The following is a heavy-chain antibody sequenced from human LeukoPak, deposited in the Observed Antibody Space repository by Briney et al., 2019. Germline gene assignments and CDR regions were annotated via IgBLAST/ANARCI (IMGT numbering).Heavy chain of an antibody. Sequence: GGSLRLSCAASGFTFSYYWMSWVRQAPGKGLEWVANIKQDGSETYYVGSVKGRFTISRNNAKNSLYLQMNSLRAEDTALYYCATTVLKHDYGDYGRVFDYWGQGTLVTVSS. CDR1: GFTFSYYW. D-gene: IGHD4-17*01. CDR2: IKQDGSET. V-gene: IGHV3-7*03. J-gene: IGHJ4*02. CDR3: ATTVLKHDYGDYGRVFDY.